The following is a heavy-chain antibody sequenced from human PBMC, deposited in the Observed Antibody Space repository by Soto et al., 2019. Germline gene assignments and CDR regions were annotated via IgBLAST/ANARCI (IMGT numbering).Heavy chain of an antibody. V-gene: IGHV4-30-2*01. CDR1: GGSISSGGYS. CDR2: IYHSGST. J-gene: IGHJ4*02. CDR3: ARRYGYSFDY. Sequence: LTCAFSGGSISSGGYSWSWIRQPPGTGLEWIGYIYHSGSTYYNPSLKSRVTISVDTSKNQFSLKLSSVTAADTAVYYCARRYGYSFDYWGQGTLVTVSS. D-gene: IGHD1-1*01.